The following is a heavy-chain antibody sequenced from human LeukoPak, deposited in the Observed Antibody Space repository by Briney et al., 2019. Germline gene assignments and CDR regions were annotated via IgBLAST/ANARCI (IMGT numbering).Heavy chain of an antibody. Sequence: KSSQTLSLTCTVSGGSISSGGYYWSWIRQHPGKGLEWIGYIYYSGSTYYNPSLKSRLTISVDTSKNQFSLKLSSVTAADTAVYYCARVNRGVAVAGDTAYYYYTMDVWGQGTTVTVSS. J-gene: IGHJ6*02. CDR2: IYYSGST. CDR3: ARVNRGVAVAGDTAYYYYTMDV. D-gene: IGHD6-19*01. CDR1: GGSISSGGYY. V-gene: IGHV4-31*03.